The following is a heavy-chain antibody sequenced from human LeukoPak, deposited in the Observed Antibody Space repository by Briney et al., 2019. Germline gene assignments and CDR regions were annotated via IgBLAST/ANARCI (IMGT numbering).Heavy chain of an antibody. CDR3: ARTTEGGYTYDYFYYYYMDV. CDR2: IYNNGNT. Sequence: SETLPLTCTVSGAYLNNYYWTWLRQPPGKGLEWIGNIYNNGNTNYNSSLKSRVTISVDTSKNQFSLKLSSVTAADTAVYYCARTTEGGYTYDYFYYYYMDVWGKGATVTISS. D-gene: IGHD5-18*01. CDR1: GAYLNNYY. V-gene: IGHV4-59*01. J-gene: IGHJ6*03.